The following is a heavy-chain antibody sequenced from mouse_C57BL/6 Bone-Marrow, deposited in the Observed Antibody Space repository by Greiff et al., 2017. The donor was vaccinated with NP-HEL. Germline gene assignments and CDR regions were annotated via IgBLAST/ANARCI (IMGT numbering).Heavy chain of an antibody. D-gene: IGHD1-1*01. V-gene: IGHV1-61*01. CDR1: GYTFTSYW. J-gene: IGHJ2*01. CDR3: ARRFTTVVTLDY. CDR2: IYPSDSGT. Sequence: VQLQQPGAELVRPGSSVKLSCKASGYTFTSYWMDWVKQRPGRGLEWIGNIYPSDSGTNYNQKFKDKATLTVDKSSSTAYMQLSSLTSEDSAVYYCARRFTTVVTLDYWGQGTTLTVSS.